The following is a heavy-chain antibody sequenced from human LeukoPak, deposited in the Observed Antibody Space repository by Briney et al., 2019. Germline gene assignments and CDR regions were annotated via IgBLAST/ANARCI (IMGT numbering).Heavy chain of an antibody. CDR1: GYTFTSYG. D-gene: IGHD3-10*01. CDR2: ISAYNGNT. J-gene: IGHJ4*02. Sequence: ASVKVSRKASGYTFTSYGISWVRQAPGQGLEWMGWISAYNGNTNYAQKLQGRVTMTTDTSTSTAYMELRSLRSDDTAVYYCARGNYYGSGRPHFDYWGQGTLVTVSS. V-gene: IGHV1-18*01. CDR3: ARGNYYGSGRPHFDY.